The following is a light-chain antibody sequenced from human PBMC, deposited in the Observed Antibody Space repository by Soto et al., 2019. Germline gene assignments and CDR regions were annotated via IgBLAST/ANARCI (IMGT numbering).Light chain of an antibody. V-gene: IGLV2-14*01. CDR1: SSDVGGYNY. CDR3: CSYTTSNTRQIV. Sequence: SVLTQPASVSGSPGQSITISCTGTSSDVGGYNYVSWYQQQPGKAPKFMIYDVTNRPSGVSNRFSGSKSGNTASLTISGLQAEDEADYYWCSYTTSNTRQIVFGTGTKVTVL. J-gene: IGLJ1*01. CDR2: DVT.